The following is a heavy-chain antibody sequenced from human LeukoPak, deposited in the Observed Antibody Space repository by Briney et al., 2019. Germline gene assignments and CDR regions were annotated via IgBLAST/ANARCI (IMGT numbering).Heavy chain of an antibody. CDR2: INPNSGAT. D-gene: IGHD2-21*01. Sequence: ASVKVSCKASGYTFTGYYMHWVRQAPGQGLEWMGWINPNSGATSYALKFQGRVTVTRDTSISTVYMEVSRLTSDDTAVYYCTRRASCSGDCTLDYWGQGTLVTVSS. J-gene: IGHJ4*02. V-gene: IGHV1-2*02. CDR3: TRRASCSGDCTLDY. CDR1: GYTFTGYY.